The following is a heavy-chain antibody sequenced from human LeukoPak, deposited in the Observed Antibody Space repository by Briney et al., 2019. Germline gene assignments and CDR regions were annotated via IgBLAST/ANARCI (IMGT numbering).Heavy chain of an antibody. Sequence: ASVKVSCKASGYTFTGYYMQWVRQAPGQGLEWMGRINPNSGGTNYAQKFQGRVTMTRDTSISTAYMELSRLRSDDTAVYYCARSFPRIVVVVAATPDNWFDPWGQGTLVTVSS. J-gene: IGHJ5*02. V-gene: IGHV1-2*06. D-gene: IGHD2-15*01. CDR1: GYTFTGYY. CDR3: ARSFPRIVVVVAATPDNWFDP. CDR2: INPNSGGT.